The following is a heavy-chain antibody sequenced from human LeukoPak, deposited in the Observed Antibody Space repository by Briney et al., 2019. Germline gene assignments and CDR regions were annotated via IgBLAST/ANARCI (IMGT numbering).Heavy chain of an antibody. CDR3: ARGIIGYYFDY. J-gene: IGHJ4*02. D-gene: IGHD2-15*01. CDR1: GYTFSNYG. CDR2: ISAYGNT. V-gene: IGHV1-18*01. Sequence: ASVKVSCKASGYTFSNYGISWVRQAPGQGLEWMGLISAYGNTNYAQNLQGRVTMTTDTSTSTAYMELRSLRSDDTAVYYCARGIIGYYFDYWGQGTLVTVSS.